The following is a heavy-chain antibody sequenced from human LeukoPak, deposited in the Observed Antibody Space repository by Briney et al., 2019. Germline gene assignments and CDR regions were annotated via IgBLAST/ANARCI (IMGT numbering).Heavy chain of an antibody. Sequence: PSETLSLTCTVSGGSISSGDYYWSWIRQPPGKGLEWIGYIYYSGSTYYNPSLKSRVTISVDTSKNQFSLKLSSVTAADTAVYYCARLYYYGSSGYPLYYFDYWGQGTLVTVSS. D-gene: IGHD3-22*01. CDR3: ARLYYYGSSGYPLYYFDY. CDR1: GGSISSGDYY. CDR2: IYYSGST. V-gene: IGHV4-30-4*01. J-gene: IGHJ4*02.